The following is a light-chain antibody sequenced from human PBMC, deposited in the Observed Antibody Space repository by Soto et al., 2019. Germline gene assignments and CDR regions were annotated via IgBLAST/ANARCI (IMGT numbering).Light chain of an antibody. CDR2: EVS. J-gene: IGLJ1*01. V-gene: IGLV2-14*01. CDR3: SSYAASSTLFV. CDR1: NTDVGGYDY. Sequence: QSALTQPASVSGSPGQSITISCTGTNTDVGGYDYDSWYQLHPGKAPKVLISEVSNRPSGVSNRFSGSKSGNTASLTISGLQAEDEADYFCSSYAASSTLFVFGSGTKV.